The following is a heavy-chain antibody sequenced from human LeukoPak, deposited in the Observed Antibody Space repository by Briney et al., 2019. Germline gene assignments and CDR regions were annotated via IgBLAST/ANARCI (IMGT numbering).Heavy chain of an antibody. CDR3: ARVVGVGVINGAFDI. CDR2: ISSSSSYI. V-gene: IGHV3-21*01. CDR1: GFTFSSYS. J-gene: IGHJ3*02. D-gene: IGHD3-16*02. Sequence: GGSLRLSCAASGFTFSSYSMNWVRQAPGKGLEWVSSISSSSSYIYYADSVKGRFTISRDNAKNSLYLQMNSLRAEDTAVYYCARVVGVGVINGAFDIWGQGTMVTVSS.